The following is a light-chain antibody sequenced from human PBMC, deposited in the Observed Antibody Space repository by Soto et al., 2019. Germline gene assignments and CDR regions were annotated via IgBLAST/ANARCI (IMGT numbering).Light chain of an antibody. CDR1: QSVSSY. CDR2: DTS. Sequence: EIVLTQSPATLSLSPGERATLSCRASQSVSSYLAWYQQKPGQAPRLLIYDTSKRATGIPARFSGSGSGTAFTLTISSREPEDFAVYYCQQRTNWPRSFTFGPGTKVDIK. V-gene: IGKV3-11*01. J-gene: IGKJ3*01. CDR3: QQRTNWPRSFT.